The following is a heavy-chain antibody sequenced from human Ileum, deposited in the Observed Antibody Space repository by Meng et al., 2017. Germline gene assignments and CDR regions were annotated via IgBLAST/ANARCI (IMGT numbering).Heavy chain of an antibody. D-gene: IGHD6-25*01. CDR2: VSPTSGSL. J-gene: IGHJ5*02. Sequence: LGEFGVGFAKAGGPLSLPVSAPGFTFRSSYMTWIRRPPGQGLEWLASVSPTSGSLYFADSVKGRFSISRDNAKNSVSLQMTRLRVEDTAVYYCARDHGSLNWFDPWGQGTLVTVSS. V-gene: IGHV3-11*04. CDR1: GFTFRSSY. CDR3: ARDHGSLNWFDP.